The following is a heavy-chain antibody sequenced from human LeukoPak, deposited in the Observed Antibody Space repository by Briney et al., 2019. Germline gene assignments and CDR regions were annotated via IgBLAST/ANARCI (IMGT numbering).Heavy chain of an antibody. V-gene: IGHV3-30-3*01. CDR2: MSPDGNKK. Sequence: GGSLRLSCAASGFTFSDYNMHWVRQAPGKGLDWVALMSPDGNKKYYADSVEGRFTISRDNSKNTVDLQLNSLRAEDTAVYYCARDLTGRHTFDYCGQGSLVTVSS. CDR3: ARDLTGRHTFDY. J-gene: IGHJ4*02. D-gene: IGHD3-9*01. CDR1: GFTFSDYN.